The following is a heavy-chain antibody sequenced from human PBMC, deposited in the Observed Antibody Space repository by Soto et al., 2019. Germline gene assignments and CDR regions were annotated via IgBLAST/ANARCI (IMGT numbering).Heavy chain of an antibody. CDR1: GFTFSSYW. Sequence: GGSLRLSCAASGFTFSSYWMHWVRQTPGKGLVWVSRIKTDGSYTDYADSVKGRFTISRDNAKNTLYLQMNSLRAEDTAVYYCATSSDWYNWFDPWGQGTLVTVSS. V-gene: IGHV3-74*01. D-gene: IGHD6-19*01. J-gene: IGHJ5*02. CDR3: ATSSDWYNWFDP. CDR2: IKTDGSYT.